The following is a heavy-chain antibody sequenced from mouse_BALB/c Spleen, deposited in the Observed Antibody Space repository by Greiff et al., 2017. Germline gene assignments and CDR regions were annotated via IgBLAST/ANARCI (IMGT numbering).Heavy chain of an antibody. CDR2: ISSGGST. V-gene: IGHV5-6-5*01. D-gene: IGHD1-2*01. CDR1: GFTFSSYA. Sequence: EVKVEESGGGLVKPGGSLKLSCAASGFTFSSYAMSWVRQTPEKRLEWVASISSGGSTYYPDSVKGRFTISRDNARNILYLQMSSLRSEDTAMYYCARGTTARDFDYWGQGTTLTVSS. J-gene: IGHJ2*01. CDR3: ARGTTARDFDY.